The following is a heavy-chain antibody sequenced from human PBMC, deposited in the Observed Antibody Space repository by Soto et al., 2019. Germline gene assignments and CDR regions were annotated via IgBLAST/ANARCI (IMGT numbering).Heavy chain of an antibody. J-gene: IGHJ6*03. V-gene: IGHV4-34*01. Sequence: SETLSLTCAVYGGSFSGYYWSWIRQPPGKGLEWIGEINHSGSTNYNPSLKSRVTISVDTSKSRFSLKLSSVTAADTAVYYCAIDKYYYMDVWGKGTTVTVSS. CDR2: INHSGST. CDR1: GGSFSGYY. CDR3: AIDKYYYMDV.